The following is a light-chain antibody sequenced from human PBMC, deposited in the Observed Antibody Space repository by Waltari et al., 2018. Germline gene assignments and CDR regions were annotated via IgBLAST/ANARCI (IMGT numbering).Light chain of an antibody. Sequence: QSALTQPASVSGSPGQSITISYTGTSSNVGFYNPVSWYQQHPDKAPKLLVYEVIERPSGVSSRVSGSKSGNTASLAISGLQAEDEADYYCCSYAGRNIWVFGGGTKVTVL. V-gene: IGLV2-23*02. J-gene: IGLJ3*02. CDR2: EVI. CDR1: SSNVGFYNP. CDR3: CSYAGRNIWV.